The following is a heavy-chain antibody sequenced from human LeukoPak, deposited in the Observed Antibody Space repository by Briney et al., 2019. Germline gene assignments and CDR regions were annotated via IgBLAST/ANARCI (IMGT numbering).Heavy chain of an antibody. CDR1: GGSISSYY. CDR3: ARIYSSSWYGYFDY. Sequence: PSETLSLTCTVSGGSISSYYWNWIRQPAGKGLEWIGRIYTSGSTNYNPSLKSRVTMSVDTSKNQFSLKLSSVTAADTAVYYCARIYSSSWYGYFDYWGQGTLVTVSS. J-gene: IGHJ4*02. D-gene: IGHD6-13*01. CDR2: IYTSGST. V-gene: IGHV4-4*07.